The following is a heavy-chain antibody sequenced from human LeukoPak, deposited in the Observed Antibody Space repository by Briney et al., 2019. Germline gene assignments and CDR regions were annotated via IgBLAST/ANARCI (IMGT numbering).Heavy chain of an antibody. J-gene: IGHJ5*02. D-gene: IGHD3-22*01. Sequence: ASVKVSCKASGYTFTSYAMHWVRQAPGQRLEWMGWINAGNGNTKYSQKFQGRVTITRDTSASTAYMELSSLRSEDTAVYYCARDRGYYDSSGYSRESNLFDPWGQGTLVTVSS. CDR3: ARDRGYYDSSGYSRESNLFDP. V-gene: IGHV1-3*01. CDR1: GYTFTSYA. CDR2: INAGNGNT.